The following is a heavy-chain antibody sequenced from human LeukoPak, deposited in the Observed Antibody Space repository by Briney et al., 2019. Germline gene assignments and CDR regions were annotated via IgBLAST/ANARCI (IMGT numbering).Heavy chain of an antibody. D-gene: IGHD6-13*01. Sequence: SETLSLTCTVSGGSISSSSYYWGWIRQPPGKGLEWIGSIYYNGSTYYNPSLKSRVTISVDTSKNQFSLKLSSVTAADTAVYYCARGSAAAWYYFDYWGQGTLVTVSS. CDR3: ARGSAAAWYYFDY. J-gene: IGHJ4*02. CDR1: GGSISSSSYY. CDR2: IYYNGST. V-gene: IGHV4-39*07.